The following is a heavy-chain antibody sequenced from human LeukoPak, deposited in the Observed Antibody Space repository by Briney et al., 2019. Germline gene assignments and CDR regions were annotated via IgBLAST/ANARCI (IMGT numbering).Heavy chain of an antibody. CDR1: GGSISSYY. CDR3: AREDYDSSGYYIDY. D-gene: IGHD3-22*01. Sequence: PSETLSLTCTVSGGSISSYYWSWIRQPAGKGLEWIGRIYTSGSTNYNPSLKSRVTMSVDTSKNQFSPKLSSVTAADTAVYYCAREDYDSSGYYIDYWGQGTLVTVSS. CDR2: IYTSGST. V-gene: IGHV4-4*07. J-gene: IGHJ4*02.